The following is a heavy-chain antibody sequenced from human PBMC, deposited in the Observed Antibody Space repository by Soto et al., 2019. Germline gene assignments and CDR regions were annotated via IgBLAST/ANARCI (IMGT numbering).Heavy chain of an antibody. D-gene: IGHD1-20*01. CDR3: ARTRDNNINYYYALDV. J-gene: IGHJ6*02. CDR1: GGSISSSNW. Sequence: SETLSLTCAVSGGSISSSNWWSWVRQPPGKGLEWIGEIYHSGSTNYNPSLKSRVTISVDKSENQFSLKLSSVTAADTAVYYCARTRDNNINYYYALDVWGPGTTVTV. CDR2: IYHSGST. V-gene: IGHV4-4*02.